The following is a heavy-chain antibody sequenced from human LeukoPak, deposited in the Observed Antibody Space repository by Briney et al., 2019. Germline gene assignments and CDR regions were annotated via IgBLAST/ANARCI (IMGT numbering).Heavy chain of an antibody. CDR2: IYSGGST. CDR3: AREYSSGWYSTWFDP. D-gene: IGHD6-19*01. Sequence: GGSLRLSCAASGFTFSSYAMSWVRQAPGKGLEWVSVIYSGGSTYYADSVKGRFTISRDNSKNTLYLQMNSLRAGDTAVYYCAREYSSGWYSTWFDPWGQGTLLTVSS. J-gene: IGHJ5*02. V-gene: IGHV3-53*01. CDR1: GFTFSSYA.